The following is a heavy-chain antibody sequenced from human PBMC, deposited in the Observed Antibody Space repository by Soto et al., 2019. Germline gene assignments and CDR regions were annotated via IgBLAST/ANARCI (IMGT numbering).Heavy chain of an antibody. CDR1: GFTFNSHS. J-gene: IGHJ4*02. D-gene: IGHD3-22*01. CDR2: ISNGGGII. Sequence: PGGSLRLSCSASGFTFNSHSMNWVRQAPGKGLEWVSSISNGGGIIYYADSVKGRFTISRDNAKNSLYLQMNSLRDEDTAVYYCATTPYDGTSFWGQGTLVTVSS. CDR3: ATTPYDGTSF. V-gene: IGHV3-48*02.